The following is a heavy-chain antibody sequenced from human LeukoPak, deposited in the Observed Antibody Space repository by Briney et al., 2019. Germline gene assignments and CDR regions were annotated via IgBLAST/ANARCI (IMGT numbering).Heavy chain of an antibody. CDR1: GGSFSGYY. J-gene: IGHJ4*02. Sequence: PSETLSLTCAVYGGSFSGYYWSWIRQPPGKGLEWIGEINHSGSTNYNPSLKSRVTISVDTSKNQFSLKLSSVTAADTAVYYCARHDAVAGIDYWGQGTLVTVSS. D-gene: IGHD6-19*01. CDR3: ARHDAVAGIDY. V-gene: IGHV4-34*01. CDR2: INHSGST.